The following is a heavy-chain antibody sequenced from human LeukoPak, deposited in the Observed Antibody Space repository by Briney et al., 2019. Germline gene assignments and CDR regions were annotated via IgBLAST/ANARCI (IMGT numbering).Heavy chain of an antibody. D-gene: IGHD3-9*01. CDR2: ISYDGSNK. V-gene: IGHV3-30*03. CDR3: ATQRPFDWFGTPVAFDI. J-gene: IGHJ3*02. Sequence: PGGSLRLSCAASGFTFSSYGMHWVRQAPGKGLEWVAVISYDGSNKYYADSVKGRFTISRDNFKNTLYLQMNSLRAEDTAVYYCATQRPFDWFGTPVAFDIWGQGTMVTVSS. CDR1: GFTFSSYG.